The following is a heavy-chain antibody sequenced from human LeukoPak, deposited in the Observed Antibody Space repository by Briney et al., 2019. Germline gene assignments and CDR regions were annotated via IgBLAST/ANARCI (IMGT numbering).Heavy chain of an antibody. D-gene: IGHD3-10*01. J-gene: IGHJ6*03. CDR2: IYTSGST. Sequence: SETLSLTCTVSGASISTNYWSWIRQPAGKGLEWIGRIYTSGSTNYNPSLKSRVTISVDTSKNQFSLKLSSVTAADTAVYYCAREKIRGYYYYYMDVWGKGTTVTISS. CDR3: AREKIRGYYYYYMDV. CDR1: GASISTNY. V-gene: IGHV4-4*07.